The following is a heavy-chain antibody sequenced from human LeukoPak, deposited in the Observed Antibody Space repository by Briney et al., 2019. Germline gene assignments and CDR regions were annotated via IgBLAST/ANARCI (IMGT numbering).Heavy chain of an antibody. V-gene: IGHV3-21*01. CDR1: GFTFSSYS. Sequence: GGSLRLSCAASGFTFSSYSMNWVRQAPGKGLEWVSSISSSSSYIYYADSVKGRFTISRDNAKNSLCLQMNSLRAEDTAVYYCARHPATYIAVAGHFDYWGQGTLVTVSS. CDR3: ARHPATYIAVAGHFDY. CDR2: ISSSSSYI. D-gene: IGHD6-19*01. J-gene: IGHJ4*02.